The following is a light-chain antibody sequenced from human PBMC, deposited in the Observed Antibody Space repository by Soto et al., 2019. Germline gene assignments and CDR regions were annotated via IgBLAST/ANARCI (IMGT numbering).Light chain of an antibody. J-gene: IGKJ1*01. CDR3: MQAFRSHWT. Sequence: IVMTQSPLSLSVTPREPASISCRSDQSLLQSDGRNYLDWYLQKPGQPPQLLIYSGPIRASGVPERFSGSGSGRDCALKISRVEGEDVGVSYCMQAFRSHWTFGQGTKVEIK. V-gene: IGKV2-28*01. CDR2: SGP. CDR1: QSLLQSDGRNY.